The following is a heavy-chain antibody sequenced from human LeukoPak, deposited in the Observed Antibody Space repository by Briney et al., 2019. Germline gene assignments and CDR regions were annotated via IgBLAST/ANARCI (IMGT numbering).Heavy chain of an antibody. J-gene: IGHJ4*02. Sequence: GGSLRLSCAASGFTFSSYAMTWVRQAPGKGLEWVSGIGGSSGKIFYADSVKGRFTISRDNAKNSLSLQVNSLRAEDTAVYYCARERSGNFDYWGQGTLVSVSS. V-gene: IGHV3-21*04. CDR1: GFTFSSYA. CDR3: ARERSGNFDY. CDR2: IGGSSGKI. D-gene: IGHD6-25*01.